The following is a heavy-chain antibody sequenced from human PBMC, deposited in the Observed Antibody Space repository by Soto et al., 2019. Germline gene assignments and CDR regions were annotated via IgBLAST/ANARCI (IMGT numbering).Heavy chain of an antibody. CDR2: ISYDGSNK. CDR3: RGSSGY. V-gene: IGHV3-30*03. J-gene: IGHJ4*02. CDR1: GFTFSSYG. Sequence: QMQLVESGGGVVQPGRSLRLSCAASGFTFSSYGMHWVRQAPGKGLEWVAVISYDGSNKYYADSVKGRFTISRDNSKNTLYLQMNSLRAEDTAVYYCRGSSGYWGQGTLVTVSS. D-gene: IGHD6-25*01.